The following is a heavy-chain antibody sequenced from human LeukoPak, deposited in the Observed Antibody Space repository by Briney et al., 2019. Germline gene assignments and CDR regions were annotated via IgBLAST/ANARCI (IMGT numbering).Heavy chain of an antibody. V-gene: IGHV3-21*01. D-gene: IGHD6-6*01. Sequence: GGSLRLSCAASGFTFSSYSMNWVRQAPGKGPEWVSSISSSSSYIYYADSVKGRFTISRDNAKNSLYLQMNSLRAEDTAVYYCARDEDSSSSAYYYCYGMDVWGQGTTVTVSS. CDR3: ARDEDSSSSAYYYCYGMDV. CDR2: ISSSSSYI. CDR1: GFTFSSYS. J-gene: IGHJ6*02.